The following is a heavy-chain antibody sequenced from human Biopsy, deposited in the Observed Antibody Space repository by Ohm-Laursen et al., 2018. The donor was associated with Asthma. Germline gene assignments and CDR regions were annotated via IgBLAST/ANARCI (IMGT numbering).Heavy chain of an antibody. CDR1: GFTFSHYN. CDR3: ARAVDYSHYYGIDV. V-gene: IGHV3-21*04. D-gene: IGHD3-10*01. Sequence: GPTLSLTCAASGFTFSHYNMNWVRQAPGKGLEWVSSITDTSRYIKYADSVKGRFTISRDNAKNSLYLQMNSLRSDDTAVYFCARAVDYSHYYGIDVWGQGTTVTVS. J-gene: IGHJ6*02. CDR2: ITDTSRYI.